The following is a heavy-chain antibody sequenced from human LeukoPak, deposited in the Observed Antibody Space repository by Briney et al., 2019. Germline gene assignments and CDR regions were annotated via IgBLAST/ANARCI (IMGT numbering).Heavy chain of an antibody. V-gene: IGHV4-34*01. CDR1: GGSFSGYY. CDR3: VYDYGELDY. CDR2: INHSGST. J-gene: IGHJ4*02. D-gene: IGHD4-17*01. Sequence: SETLSLTCAVYGGSFSGYYWSWIRQPPGKGLEWIGEINHSGSTNNNPSLKSRVTISVDTSKNQFSLKLSSATAADTAVYYCVYDYGELDYWGQGTLVTVSS.